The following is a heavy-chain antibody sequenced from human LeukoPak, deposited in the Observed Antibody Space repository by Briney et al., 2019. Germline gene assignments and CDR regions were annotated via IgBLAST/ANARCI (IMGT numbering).Heavy chain of an antibody. CDR2: ISRSGGST. J-gene: IGHJ2*01. CDR3: ARDLRYDSSVADWYFDL. Sequence: GGSLRLSCAASGFTFSSYAMHWVRQAPGKGLEYVSGISRSGGSTYYAKSVKGRFTISRDNSKNTLFLQMGSLRVEDMAVYYCARDLRYDSSVADWYFDLWGRGTLVTVSS. CDR1: GFTFSSYA. V-gene: IGHV3-64*01. D-gene: IGHD3-22*01.